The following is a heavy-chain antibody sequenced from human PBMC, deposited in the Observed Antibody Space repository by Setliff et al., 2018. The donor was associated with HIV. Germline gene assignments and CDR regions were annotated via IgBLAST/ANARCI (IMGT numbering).Heavy chain of an antibody. D-gene: IGHD6-19*01. CDR2: MSGINDAG. CDR3: ARVPVADDSSGWYGNWYFDL. CDR1: GYTLTNND. V-gene: IGHV1-8*01. J-gene: IGHJ2*01. Sequence: ASVKVSCKASGYTLTNNDINWLRQVAGQGLEWIGWMSGINDAGGSAQKFQGRVTMTRDTSISTAYMELSSLRSEGTAVYYCARVPVADDSSGWYGNWYFDLWGPGTLVTVSS.